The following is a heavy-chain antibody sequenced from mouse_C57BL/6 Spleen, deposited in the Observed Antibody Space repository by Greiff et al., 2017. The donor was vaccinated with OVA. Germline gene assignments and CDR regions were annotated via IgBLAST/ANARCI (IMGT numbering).Heavy chain of an antibody. CDR2: ISDGGSYT. J-gene: IGHJ2*01. V-gene: IGHV5-4*03. CDR1: GFTFSSYA. Sequence: EVKLEESGGGLVKPGGSLKLSCAASGFTFSSYAMSWVRQTPEKRLEWVATISDGGSYTYYPDNVKGRFTISRDNAKNNLYLQMSHLKSEDTAMYYCARGPNFDYWGQGTTLTVSS. CDR3: ARGPNFDY.